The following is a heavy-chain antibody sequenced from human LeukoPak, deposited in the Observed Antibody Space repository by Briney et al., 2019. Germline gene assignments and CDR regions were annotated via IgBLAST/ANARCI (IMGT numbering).Heavy chain of an antibody. D-gene: IGHD1-26*01. CDR1: GFSFSTYW. J-gene: IGHJ4*02. CDR2: INVDGTST. V-gene: IGHV3-74*01. CDR3: AREGSGSLDY. Sequence: PGGSLRLFCAASGFSFSTYWMHWARQASGKGLVWVSRINVDGTSTSYADSVKDRFTISRDNAKNTLYLQMNSLRAEDTAMYYCAREGSGSLDYWGQGTLVTVSS.